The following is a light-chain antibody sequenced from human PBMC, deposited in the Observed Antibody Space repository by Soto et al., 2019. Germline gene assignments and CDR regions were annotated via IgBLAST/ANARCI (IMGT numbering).Light chain of an antibody. CDR1: HSVGTN. V-gene: IGKV3-15*01. CDR3: QQYNNWPTWT. CDR2: GAS. J-gene: IGKJ1*01. Sequence: MTQSPDTLSVSPGDRVTLSCRASHSVGTNLAWYQQKPGQAPRLLIYGASARATDVPVRFSGSGSGTEFTLPISSLQSEDFAIYYCQQYNNWPTWTFGPGTRVEIK.